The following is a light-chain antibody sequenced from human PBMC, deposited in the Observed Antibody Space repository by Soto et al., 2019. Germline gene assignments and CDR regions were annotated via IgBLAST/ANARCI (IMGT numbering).Light chain of an antibody. CDR2: AAS. CDR3: QKYSSVPV. V-gene: IGKV1-27*01. Sequence: DIQMTQSPTSLSASAGDRVTITCRASQGIRNVVAWYQQKPGKAPKLLIYAASTLQSGVPSRFSGSGSGADFTLTISSLQPEDVATYSCQKYSSVPVFGPGTKVEIK. CDR1: QGIRNV. J-gene: IGKJ3*01.